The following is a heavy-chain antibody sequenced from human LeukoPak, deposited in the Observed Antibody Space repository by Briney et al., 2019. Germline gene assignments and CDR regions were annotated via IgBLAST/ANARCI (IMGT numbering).Heavy chain of an antibody. D-gene: IGHD6-19*01. CDR3: AKDLGSSGWYIDY. V-gene: IGHV3-23*01. CDR1: GFTFSSYA. CDR2: ISGSGGRP. J-gene: IGHJ4*02. Sequence: GGSLRLSCAASGFTFSSYAMGWVRQAPGEGLGGVSAISGSGGRPFYADSEKCRFTISRDNSKNALYLQMTSLRAEDTAVYYCAKDLGSSGWYIDYWGQGTLVTVSS.